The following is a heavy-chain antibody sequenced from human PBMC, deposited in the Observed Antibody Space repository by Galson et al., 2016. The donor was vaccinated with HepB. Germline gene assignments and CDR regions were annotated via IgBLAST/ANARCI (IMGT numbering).Heavy chain of an antibody. CDR1: GFTFSSYS. Sequence: SLRLSCAASGFTFSSYSMNWVRQAPGKGLEWVSTLSTSGFATYSAAVNGRFTISRDKSKSSVFLQMTSLRAEDTALYFCARTQLAYYFDYWGPGALVSISS. CDR2: LSTSGFAT. J-gene: IGHJ4*02. CDR3: ARTQLAYYFDY. V-gene: IGHV3-21*04.